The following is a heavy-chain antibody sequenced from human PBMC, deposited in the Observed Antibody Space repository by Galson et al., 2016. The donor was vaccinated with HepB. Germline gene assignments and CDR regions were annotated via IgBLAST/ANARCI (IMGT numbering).Heavy chain of an antibody. CDR3: ARDRPCSGTTCSGKYGMDV. CDR1: GYMFTDFY. V-gene: IGHV1-2*02. Sequence: SVKVSCKASGYMFTDFYVHWVRQAPGQGLEWMGWINPTSGATNYAQNFQGRVTMTRDTSTNTAYMELSRLKYDDTAVFYCARDRPCSGTTCSGKYGMDVWGQGTTVTVSS. J-gene: IGHJ6*02. CDR2: INPTSGAT. D-gene: IGHD2-2*01.